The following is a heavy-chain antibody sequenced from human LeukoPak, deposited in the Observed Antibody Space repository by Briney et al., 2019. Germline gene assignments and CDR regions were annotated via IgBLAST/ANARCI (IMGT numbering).Heavy chain of an antibody. CDR1: GFTFDDYA. Sequence: GGSLRLSCAASGFTFDDYAVHWVRQAPGKGLEWVSGISWNSGSIGYADSVKGRFTISRDNAKNSLYLQMNSLRAEDTALYYCAALSAASAFDIWGQGTMVTVSS. J-gene: IGHJ3*02. V-gene: IGHV3-9*01. CDR2: ISWNSGSI. D-gene: IGHD2/OR15-2a*01. CDR3: AALSAASAFDI.